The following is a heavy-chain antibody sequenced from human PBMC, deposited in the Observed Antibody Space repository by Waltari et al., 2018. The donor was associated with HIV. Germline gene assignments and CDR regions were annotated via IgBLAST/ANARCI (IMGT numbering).Heavy chain of an antibody. D-gene: IGHD3-22*01. J-gene: IGHJ6*02. CDR1: GFTVSSNY. Sequence: EVQLVESGGGLIQPGGSLRLSCAASGFTVSSNYMSWVRQAPGKGLEWVSVIYSGGSTYYADSGKGRFTISRDNSKNTLYLQMNSLRAEDTAVYYCARDHDSSGWSFYYGMDVWGQGTTVTVSS. CDR2: IYSGGST. CDR3: ARDHDSSGWSFYYGMDV. V-gene: IGHV3-53*01.